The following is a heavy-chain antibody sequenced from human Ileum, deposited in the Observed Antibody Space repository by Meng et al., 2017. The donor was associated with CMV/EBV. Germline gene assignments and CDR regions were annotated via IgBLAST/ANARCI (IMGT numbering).Heavy chain of an antibody. V-gene: IGHV3-48*03. CDR2: TSISGTSL. Sequence: GGPLRLSFAASGFNFRSYEMNWVRQAPGKGLEGVSYTSISGTSLYYADSVKGRFTISRDNTKSSLYMQMNSLGVDDTAVYFGARGSDTYGALDHWGQGTLVTVSS. D-gene: IGHD4-17*01. CDR1: GFNFRSYE. J-gene: IGHJ4*02. CDR3: ARGSDTYGALDH.